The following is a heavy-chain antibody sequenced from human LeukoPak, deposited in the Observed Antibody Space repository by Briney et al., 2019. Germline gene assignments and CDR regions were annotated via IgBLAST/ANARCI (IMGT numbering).Heavy chain of an antibody. CDR2: ISSSSSYI. D-gene: IGHD3-10*01. Sequence: PGGSLRLSCAASGFTFSSYSMNWVRQAPGKGLEWVSSISSSSSYIYYADSVKGRFTISRDDAKNSLYLQMNSLRAEDTAVYYCARDQNSYYYGSGSYPYFDYWGQGTLVTVSS. V-gene: IGHV3-21*01. CDR3: ARDQNSYYYGSGSYPYFDY. CDR1: GFTFSSYS. J-gene: IGHJ4*02.